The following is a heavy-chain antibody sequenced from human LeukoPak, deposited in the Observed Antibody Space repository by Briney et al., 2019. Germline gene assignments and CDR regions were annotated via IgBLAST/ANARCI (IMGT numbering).Heavy chain of an antibody. Sequence: GGSLRLSCAASGFTFSGYAMTWVRQAPGKGLEWVSVISSSGGSTYYADSVKGRFTISRNNSKNTLYLQMNSLRAEDTAVYYCARSYSSSWYYFDYWGQGTLVTVSS. CDR3: ARSYSSSWYYFDY. CDR2: ISSSGGST. V-gene: IGHV3-23*01. J-gene: IGHJ4*02. D-gene: IGHD6-13*01. CDR1: GFTFSGYA.